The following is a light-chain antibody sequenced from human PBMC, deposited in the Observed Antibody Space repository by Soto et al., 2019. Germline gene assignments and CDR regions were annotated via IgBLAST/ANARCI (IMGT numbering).Light chain of an antibody. CDR3: LLSYNGPYG. CDR1: TGAVTNGHY. CDR2: DTT. Sequence: QAVVTQEPSLTVSSGGTVTLTCGSSTGAVTNGHYPYWFQQKPGQAPRTLIYDTTNRHSWTPARFSGSLLGGKAALTLSGAQPEDEAEYYCLLSYNGPYGFGTGTKVTVL. V-gene: IGLV7-46*01. J-gene: IGLJ1*01.